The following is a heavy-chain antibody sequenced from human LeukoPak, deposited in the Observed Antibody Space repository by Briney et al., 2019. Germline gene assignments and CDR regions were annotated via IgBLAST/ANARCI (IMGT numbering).Heavy chain of an antibody. CDR2: ISYDGSNK. V-gene: IGHV3-30*03. J-gene: IGHJ4*01. CDR1: GFTFSSYS. D-gene: IGHD1-26*01. CDR3: ARDKVGPIDY. Sequence: GGSLRLSCAASGFTFSSYSMNWVRQAPGKGLEWVAVISYDGSNKYYADSVKGRFTISRDNSKNTLYLQMNSLRAEDTAVYYCARDKVGPIDYWGHGTLVTVSS.